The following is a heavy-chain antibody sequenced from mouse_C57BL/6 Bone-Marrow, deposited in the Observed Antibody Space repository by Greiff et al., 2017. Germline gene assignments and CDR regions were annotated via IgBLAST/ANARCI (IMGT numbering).Heavy chain of an antibody. CDR1: GYTFTDYY. CDR2: INPYNGGT. J-gene: IGHJ2*01. CDR3: ARRTAQATGYFDY. Sequence: EQLKQSGPVLVKPGASVKMSCKASGYTFTDYYMNWVKQSHGKSLEWIGVINPYNGGTSYNQKFKGKATLTVDKSSSTAYMELNSLTSEDSAVYYCARRTAQATGYFDYWGQGTTLTVSS. D-gene: IGHD3-2*02. V-gene: IGHV1-19*01.